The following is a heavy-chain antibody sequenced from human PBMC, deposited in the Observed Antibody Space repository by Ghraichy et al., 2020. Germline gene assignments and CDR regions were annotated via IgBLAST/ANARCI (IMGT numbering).Heavy chain of an antibody. D-gene: IGHD6-13*01. V-gene: IGHV3-30-3*01. CDR3: ERAASSSWHNFDY. J-gene: IGHJ4*02. CDR1: GFTFRNYV. CDR2: SSFDETKK. Sequence: GGSLRLSCAASGFTFRNYVIHWVRQTPGKGLEWVAVSSFDETKKSYADSVKGRFTISRDNAKNTLYLQMNSLRVDDTAVYYCERAASSSWHNFDYWGQGTLVTVSS.